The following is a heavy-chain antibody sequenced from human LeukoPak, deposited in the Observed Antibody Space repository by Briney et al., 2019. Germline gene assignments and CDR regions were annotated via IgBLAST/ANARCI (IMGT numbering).Heavy chain of an antibody. Sequence: GGSLRLSCAASGFTFSSYEMNCVRQAPGKGLEWVSYISSSGSTIYYADSVKGRFTISRDNAKNSLYLQMNSLRAEDTAVYYCARGGLLHYGMDVWGKGTTVTVSS. CDR3: ARGGLLHYGMDV. V-gene: IGHV3-48*03. CDR2: ISSSGSTI. D-gene: IGHD2-15*01. CDR1: GFTFSSYE. J-gene: IGHJ6*04.